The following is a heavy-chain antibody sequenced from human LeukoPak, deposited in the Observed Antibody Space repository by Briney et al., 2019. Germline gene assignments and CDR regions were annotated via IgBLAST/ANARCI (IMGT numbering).Heavy chain of an antibody. CDR3: ARDCSSTSCYTGMDWFDP. V-gene: IGHV4-38-2*02. D-gene: IGHD2-2*02. Sequence: SETLSLTCTVSGYSISSGYYWGWIRQPPGKGLEWIGSIYHSGSTYYNPSLKSRVTISVDTSKNQFSLKLSSVTAADTAVYYCARDCSSTSCYTGMDWFDPWGQGTLVAVSS. CDR1: GYSISSGYY. J-gene: IGHJ5*02. CDR2: IYHSGST.